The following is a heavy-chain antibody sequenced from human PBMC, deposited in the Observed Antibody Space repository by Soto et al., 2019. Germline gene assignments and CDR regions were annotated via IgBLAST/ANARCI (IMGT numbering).Heavy chain of an antibody. CDR1: GGSFTGYF. CDR3: APTPRLLVP. J-gene: IGHJ5*02. CDR2: INDGGIT. Sequence: QAQLQQSGAGLLKPSETLFLTCTVSGGSFTGYFYSWIRQPPGKGLEWIGEINDGGITKYNPSLKSRVTMSADTAKKQFSLRLTSVTVADTAVYYCAPTPRLLVPWGQGSPVFVSS. V-gene: IGHV4-34*02. D-gene: IGHD2-8*02.